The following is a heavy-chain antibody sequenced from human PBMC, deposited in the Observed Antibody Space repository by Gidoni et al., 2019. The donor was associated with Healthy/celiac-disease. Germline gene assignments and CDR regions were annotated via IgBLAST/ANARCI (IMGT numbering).Heavy chain of an antibody. D-gene: IGHD4-17*01. CDR3: AYTVPLDY. J-gene: IGHJ4*02. V-gene: IGHV3-30-3*01. CDR1: GFTFSSYA. CDR2: ISYDGSNK. Sequence: QVQLVEPGGGVVQPGCSLSLSWAASGFTFSSYAMHGVRQAPGKGLEWVAVISYDGSNKYYADSVKGRFTISRDNSKNTLYLQMNSLRAEDTAVYYCAYTVPLDYWGQGTLVTVSS.